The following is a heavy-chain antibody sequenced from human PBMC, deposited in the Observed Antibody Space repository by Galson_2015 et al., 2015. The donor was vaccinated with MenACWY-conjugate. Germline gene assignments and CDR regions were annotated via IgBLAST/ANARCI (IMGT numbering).Heavy chain of an antibody. J-gene: IGHJ4*02. Sequence: SLRLSGAASGFTFNNYWMHWVRQRPGRGLEWISYIKADGSFSNYADSVKGRFTISTDNAKNMVYLQMDGLGDEDTAVYFCARDNNWSFDSWGQGTLVTVSS. D-gene: IGHD1-1*01. V-gene: IGHV3-74*01. CDR3: ARDNNWSFDS. CDR2: IKADGSFS. CDR1: GFTFNNYW.